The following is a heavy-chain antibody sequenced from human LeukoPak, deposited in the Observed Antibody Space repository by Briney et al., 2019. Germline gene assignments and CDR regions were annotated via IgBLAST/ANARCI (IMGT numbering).Heavy chain of an antibody. CDR2: IIPILGIA. J-gene: IGHJ2*01. Sequence: SVKVSCKASGGTFSSYAISWVRQAPGQWLEWMGRIIPILGIANYAQKFQGRVTITADKSTSTAYMELSSLRSEDTAVYYCARDQIVATIHHWYFDLRGRGTLVTVSS. CDR3: ARDQIVATIHHWYFDL. CDR1: GGTFSSYA. D-gene: IGHD5-12*01. V-gene: IGHV1-69*04.